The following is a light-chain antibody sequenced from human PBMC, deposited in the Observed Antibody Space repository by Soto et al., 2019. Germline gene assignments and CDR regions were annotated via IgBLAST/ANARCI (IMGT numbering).Light chain of an antibody. CDR1: QSVSSY. CDR3: QQYSNWPSWT. J-gene: IGKJ1*01. V-gene: IGKV3-15*01. CDR2: GAS. Sequence: DIVLTQSPATLSLSPGETATLSCRASQSVSSYLAWYQQKPGQAPRLLIYGASTRATGIPARFSGSGSGTEFTLTISSLQSEDFAVYYCQQYSNWPSWTFGQGTKVDIK.